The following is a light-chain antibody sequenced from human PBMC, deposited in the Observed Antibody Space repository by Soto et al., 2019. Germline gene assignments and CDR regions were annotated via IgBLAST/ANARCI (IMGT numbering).Light chain of an antibody. CDR3: QSYDSNLSGVV. Sequence: QSVLTQPPSVSGAPGQRVTLSCTGGSSNIGSRYDEHWYQQLPGTAPKLLIYANSNRPSGVPDRFSGSKSGTSASLAISGLQTEDEADYYCQSYDSNLSGVVFGGGTKLTVL. CDR2: ANS. J-gene: IGLJ2*01. V-gene: IGLV1-40*01. CDR1: SSNIGSRYD.